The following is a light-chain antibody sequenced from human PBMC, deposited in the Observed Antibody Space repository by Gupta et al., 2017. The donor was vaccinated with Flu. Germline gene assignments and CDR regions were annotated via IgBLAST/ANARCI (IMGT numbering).Light chain of an antibody. V-gene: IGKV3-15*01. J-gene: IGKJ3*01. Sequence: EVDLTQSPATLSVSPGEGATLSCRASQTISSNLAWYQQTPGQAPRLLIYGASTRATGIPARFSGSGSGTEFTLTISSLQSEDFAVYYCQQYNNWPFFTFGPWTKVDI. CDR3: QQYNNWPFFT. CDR1: QTISSN. CDR2: GAS.